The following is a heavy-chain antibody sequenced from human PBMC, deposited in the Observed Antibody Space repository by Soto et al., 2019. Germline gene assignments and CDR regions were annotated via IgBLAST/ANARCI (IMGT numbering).Heavy chain of an antibody. J-gene: IGHJ4*02. Sequence: QVQLQESGPGLVKPSGTLSLTCAVSGGSISSSNWWSWVRQPPGKGLEWIGEIYHSGSTNYNPSLNVRGTISVDKSKHQFSLKLSSVTAADTAVYYCARVAVAGTRVAYWGQGTLVTVSS. CDR2: IYHSGST. CDR1: GGSISSSNW. D-gene: IGHD6-19*01. CDR3: ARVAVAGTRVAY. V-gene: IGHV4-4*02.